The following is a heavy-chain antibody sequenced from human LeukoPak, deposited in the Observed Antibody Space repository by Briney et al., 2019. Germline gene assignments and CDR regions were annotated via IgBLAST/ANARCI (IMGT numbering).Heavy chain of an antibody. Sequence: SETLSLTCAVYGGSFSGYYWSWIRQPPGRGLEWIGEINHSGSTYYNPSLKSRVTISVDTSKNQFSLKLSSVTAADTAVYYCARQGGSSNYYGMDVWGQGTTVTVSS. V-gene: IGHV4-34*01. D-gene: IGHD1-26*01. CDR3: ARQGGSSNYYGMDV. CDR1: GGSFSGYY. CDR2: INHSGST. J-gene: IGHJ6*02.